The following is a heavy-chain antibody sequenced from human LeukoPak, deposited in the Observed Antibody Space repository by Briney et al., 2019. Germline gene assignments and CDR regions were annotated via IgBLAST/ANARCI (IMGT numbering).Heavy chain of an antibody. CDR3: AKEATGHSFSDY. CDR2: ISGNGDST. J-gene: IGHJ4*02. V-gene: IGHV3-23*01. CDR1: GFTVSSNY. D-gene: IGHD5-12*01. Sequence: RPGGSLRLSCAASGFTVSSNYMSWVRQAPGKGLEWVSAISGNGDSTYYADSVKGRFTISRDNSRNTLSLQMNSLRAEDTAVYYCAKEATGHSFSDYWGQGTLVTVSS.